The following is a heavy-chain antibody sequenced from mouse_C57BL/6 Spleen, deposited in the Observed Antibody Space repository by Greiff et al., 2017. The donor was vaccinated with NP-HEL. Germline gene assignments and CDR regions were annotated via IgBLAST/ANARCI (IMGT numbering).Heavy chain of an antibody. CDR2: ISSGSSTI. CDR1: GFTFSDYG. V-gene: IGHV5-17*01. CDR3: ARDWEEGFAY. D-gene: IGHD4-1*01. Sequence: EVQLVESGGGLVKPGGSLKLSCAASGFTFSDYGMHWVRQAPEKGLEWVAYISSGSSTIYYADKVKGRFTISRDNAKNTLFLQMTSLRSEDTAMYYCARDWEEGFAYWGQGTLVTVSA. J-gene: IGHJ3*01.